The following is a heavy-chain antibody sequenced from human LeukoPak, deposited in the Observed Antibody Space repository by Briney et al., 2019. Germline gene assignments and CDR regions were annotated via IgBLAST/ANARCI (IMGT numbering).Heavy chain of an antibody. J-gene: IGHJ5*02. CDR3: AKDGERAGTTLGWFDP. CDR2: ISGSGGST. Sequence: GGSLRPSCAASGFTFSSYAMSWVRQAPGKGLEWVSAISGSGGSTYYADSVKGRFTISRDNSKNTLYLQMNSLRAEDTAVYYCAKDGERAGTTLGWFDPWGQGTLVTVSS. V-gene: IGHV3-23*01. CDR1: GFTFSSYA. D-gene: IGHD1-7*01.